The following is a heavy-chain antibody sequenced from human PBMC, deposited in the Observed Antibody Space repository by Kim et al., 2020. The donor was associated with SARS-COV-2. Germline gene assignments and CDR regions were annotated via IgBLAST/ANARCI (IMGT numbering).Heavy chain of an antibody. V-gene: IGHV4-59*01. CDR2: IYYSGST. CDR1: GGSISSYY. Sequence: SETLSLTCTVSGGSISSYYWSWIRQPPGKGLEWIGYIYYSGSTNYNPSLKSRVTISVDTSKNQFSLKLSSVTAADTAVHYCARERRRGVHDAFDIWGQGTMVTVSS. J-gene: IGHJ3*02. CDR3: ARERRRGVHDAFDI. D-gene: IGHD1-1*01.